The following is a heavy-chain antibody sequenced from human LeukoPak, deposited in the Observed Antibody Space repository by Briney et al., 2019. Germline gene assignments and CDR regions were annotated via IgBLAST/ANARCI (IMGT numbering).Heavy chain of an antibody. J-gene: IGHJ4*02. CDR2: TRNKANSYTT. CDR3: ARDPSWGRFDY. V-gene: IGHV3-72*01. Sequence: GGSLRLSCAASGFTFSDHYMDWVRQAPGKGLEWVGRTRNKANSYTTQYAASVKGRFTISRDDSKNSLYLQMNSLRAEDTAVYYCARDPSWGRFDYWGQGTLVTVSS. D-gene: IGHD3-16*01. CDR1: GFTFSDHY.